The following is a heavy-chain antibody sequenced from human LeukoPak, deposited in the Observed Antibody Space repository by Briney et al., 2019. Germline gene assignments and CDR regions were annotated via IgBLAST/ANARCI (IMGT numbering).Heavy chain of an antibody. CDR2: ISGSGGST. J-gene: IGHJ4*02. CDR3: AKHRSGIAVSGSNY. D-gene: IGHD6-13*01. Sequence: PGGSLRLSCAASGLIFSRYAMSWVRQAPGRGLEWVSVSVISGSGGSTYYADSVKGRFTISRDDSKNTLYLQMNNLRAEDTAVYYCAKHRSGIAVSGSNYWRQGTLVSVSS. V-gene: IGHV3-23*01. CDR1: GLIFSRYA.